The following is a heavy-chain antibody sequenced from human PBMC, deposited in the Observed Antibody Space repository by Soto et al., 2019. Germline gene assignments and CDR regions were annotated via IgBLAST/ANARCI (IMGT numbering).Heavy chain of an antibody. CDR3: ARSALVLKFYLPTADWFDP. CDR1: GYTFTDFY. D-gene: IGHD2-8*01. CDR2: INPKSGGT. Sequence: QVDLVQSGAEVEKPGASVKVSCKASGYTFTDFYIHWVRQAPGQGLEWMGWINPKSGGTNYAQKFQGRVTMTTDTSTSTAYMDLRGLRSDDTAIYFCARSALVLKFYLPTADWFDPWGQGTLVTVSS. V-gene: IGHV1-2*02. J-gene: IGHJ5*02.